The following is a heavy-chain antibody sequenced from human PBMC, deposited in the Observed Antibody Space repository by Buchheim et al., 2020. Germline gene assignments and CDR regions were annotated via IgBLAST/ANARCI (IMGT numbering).Heavy chain of an antibody. J-gene: IGHJ2*01. CDR2: IYYSGST. CDR3: ARVGAEETRPDWYFDL. Sequence: QVQLQQWGAGLLKPSETLSLTCAVYGGSFSGYYWSWIRQPPGKGLEWIGYIYYSGSTNYNPSLKSRVTISVDTSKNQFSLKLSSVTAADTAVYYCARVGAEETRPDWYFDLWGRGTL. V-gene: IGHV4-34*11. CDR1: GGSFSGYY. D-gene: IGHD3-3*01.